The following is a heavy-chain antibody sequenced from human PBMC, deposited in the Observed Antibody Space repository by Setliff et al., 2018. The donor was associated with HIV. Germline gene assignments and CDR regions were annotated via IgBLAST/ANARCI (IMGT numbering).Heavy chain of an antibody. Sequence: LSLTCAVSGYSISSGYYWTWIRQSPGKGLEWIGEINHRGSTNYNPSLKSRVTVSVDTSKNQFSLKLGSVTAADTAVYYCARESPSSSWFYFDFWGQGTLVTVSS. D-gene: IGHD6-13*01. CDR1: GYSISSGYY. J-gene: IGHJ4*02. V-gene: IGHV4-34*01. CDR2: INHRGST. CDR3: ARESPSSSWFYFDF.